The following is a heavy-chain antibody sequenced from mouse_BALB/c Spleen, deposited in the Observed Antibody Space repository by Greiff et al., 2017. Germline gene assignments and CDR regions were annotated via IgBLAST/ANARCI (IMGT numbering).Heavy chain of an antibody. D-gene: IGHD2-4*01. Sequence: VQLQQSGAELARPGASVKMSCKASGYTFTSYTMHWVKQRPGQGLEWIGYINPSSGYTNYNQKFKDKATLTADKSSSTAYMQLSSLTSEDSAVYYCARSNDYASLSGFWGQGTTLTVSS. CDR3: ARSNDYASLSGF. J-gene: IGHJ2*01. CDR1: GYTFTSYT. V-gene: IGHV1-4*01. CDR2: INPSSGYT.